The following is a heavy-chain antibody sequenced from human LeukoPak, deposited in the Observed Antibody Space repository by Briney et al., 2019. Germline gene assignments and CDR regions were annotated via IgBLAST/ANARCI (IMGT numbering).Heavy chain of an antibody. CDR1: GGTFSSYA. CDR2: IIPIFGTA. CDR3: ARQVLYPHLTARNDAFDI. D-gene: IGHD2-8*01. Sequence: GASVKVSCKASGGTFSSYAISWVRQAPGQGLEWMGGIIPIFGTANYAQKFQGRVTITADKSTSTAYMELSSLKASDTAMYYCARQVLYPHLTARNDAFDIWGQGTMVTVSS. V-gene: IGHV1-69*06. J-gene: IGHJ3*02.